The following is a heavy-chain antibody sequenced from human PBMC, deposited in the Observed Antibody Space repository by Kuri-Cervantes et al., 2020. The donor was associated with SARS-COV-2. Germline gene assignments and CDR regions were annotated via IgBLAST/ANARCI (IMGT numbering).Heavy chain of an antibody. CDR3: ARDRSSMDGDGYNGVISGFDY. CDR1: GYTFTSYY. V-gene: IGHV1-46*01. D-gene: IGHD5-24*01. J-gene: IGHJ4*02. Sequence: ASVKVSCKASGYTFTSYYMHWVRQAPGQGLEWMGIINPSGGSTSYAQKFQGRVTITADESTSTAYMELSSLRSEDTAVYYCARDRSSMDGDGYNGVISGFDYWGQGTLVTVSS. CDR2: INPSGGST.